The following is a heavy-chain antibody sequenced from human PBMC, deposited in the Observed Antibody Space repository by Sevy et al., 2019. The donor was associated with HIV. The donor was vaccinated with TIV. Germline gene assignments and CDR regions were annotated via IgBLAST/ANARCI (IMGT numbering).Heavy chain of an antibody. Sequence: SETLSLTCTVSGGSISSYYWSWIRQPPGKGLEWIGHIYDSFTTYYNPSLKSRVTMSVDTSKNQFSLKLSSVTAADTAVYYCARDFKGGDGYRSNGMDVWGQGTTVTVSS. J-gene: IGHJ6*02. CDR2: IYDSFTT. V-gene: IGHV4-59*01. CDR1: GGSISSYY. D-gene: IGHD3-16*01. CDR3: ARDFKGGDGYRSNGMDV.